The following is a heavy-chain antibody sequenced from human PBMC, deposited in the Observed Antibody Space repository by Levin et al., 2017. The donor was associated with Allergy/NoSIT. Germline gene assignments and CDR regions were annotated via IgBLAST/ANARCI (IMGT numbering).Heavy chain of an antibody. J-gene: IGHJ4*02. Sequence: SGPTLVKPTQTLTLTCTFSGFSVTTSTGGVGWIRQPPGKALEWLAVVYGDGDKRYSPSLKTRLTISKDTSKNQMVLTMTNMDHVDTATYHCAHSLSSYDSYDYWGPGTLVTVSS. CDR2: VYGDGDK. CDR3: AHSLSSYDSYDY. V-gene: IGHV2-5*02. D-gene: IGHD5-12*01. CDR1: GFSVTTSTGG.